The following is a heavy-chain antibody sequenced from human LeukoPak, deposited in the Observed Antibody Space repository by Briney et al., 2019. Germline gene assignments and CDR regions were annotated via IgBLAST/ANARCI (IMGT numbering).Heavy chain of an antibody. D-gene: IGHD3-10*01. CDR3: ARDRSPGNFDY. CDR2: IYSGTI. Sequence: GGSLRLSCTVSGFTVSSNSMSWVRQAPGKGLEWVSFIYSGTIHYSDSVKGRFTISRDNAKNSLYLQMNSLRAEDTAVYYCARDRSPGNFDYWGQGTLVTVSS. V-gene: IGHV3-53*01. CDR1: GFTVSSNS. J-gene: IGHJ4*02.